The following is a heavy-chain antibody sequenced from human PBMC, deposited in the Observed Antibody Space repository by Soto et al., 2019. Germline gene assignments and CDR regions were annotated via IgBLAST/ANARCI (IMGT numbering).Heavy chain of an antibody. Sequence: GESLKISCKGSGYSFAGYWITWVRQKPGKGLEWMGRTDPSDSQTYYSPSFRGHVTISATKSTTTVFLQWSSLRASDTAMYYCARQIYDSDTGPNFQYYFDSWGQGTPVTVSS. CDR3: ARQIYDSDTGPNFQYYFDS. J-gene: IGHJ4*02. CDR2: TDPSDSQT. D-gene: IGHD3-22*01. V-gene: IGHV5-10-1*01. CDR1: GYSFAGYW.